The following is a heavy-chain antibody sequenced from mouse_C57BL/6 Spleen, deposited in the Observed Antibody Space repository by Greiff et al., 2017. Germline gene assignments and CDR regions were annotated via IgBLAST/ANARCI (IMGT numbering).Heavy chain of an antibody. V-gene: IGHV1-18*01. Sequence: VVKPGASVKIPCKASGYTFTDYNMDWVKQSHGKSLEWIGDINPNNGGTIYNQKFKGKATLTVDKSSSTAYMELRSLTSEDTAVYYCARWLLREDAMDYWGQGTSVTVSS. CDR2: INPNNGGT. J-gene: IGHJ4*01. CDR1: GYTFTDYN. CDR3: ARWLLREDAMDY. D-gene: IGHD2-3*01.